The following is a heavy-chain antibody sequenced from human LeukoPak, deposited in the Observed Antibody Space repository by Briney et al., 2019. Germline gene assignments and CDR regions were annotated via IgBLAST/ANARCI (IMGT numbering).Heavy chain of an antibody. CDR1: GFTFSTFG. J-gene: IGHJ4*02. D-gene: IGHD3-9*01. Sequence: PGGSLRLSCAASGFAASGFTFSTFGMHWVRQAPGKGLEWVAFIRYDGSNKYYADSVKGRFTISRDNSKNTLYLQVNSLRAEDTAVYYCAKIYDILPWCPEWWGQGTLVTVSS. CDR2: IRYDGSNK. CDR3: AKIYDILPWCPEW. V-gene: IGHV3-30*02.